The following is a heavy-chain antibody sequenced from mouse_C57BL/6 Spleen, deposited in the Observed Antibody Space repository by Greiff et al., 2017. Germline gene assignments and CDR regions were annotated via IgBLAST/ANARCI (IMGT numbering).Heavy chain of an antibody. CDR3: ARSKAYGNYAMDY. J-gene: IGHJ4*01. CDR1: GYTFTDHT. V-gene: IGHV1-78*01. CDR2: IYPRDGST. D-gene: IGHD2-1*01. Sequence: VKLMESDAELVKPGASVKISCKVSGYTFTDHTIHWMKQRPEQGLEWIGNIYPRDGSTKYNEKFKGKATLTADKSSSTAYMQLNSLTSEDSAVYFCARSKAYGNYAMDYWGQGTAVTGSS.